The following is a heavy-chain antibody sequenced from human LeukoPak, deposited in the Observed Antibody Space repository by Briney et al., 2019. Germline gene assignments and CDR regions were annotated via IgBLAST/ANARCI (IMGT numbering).Heavy chain of an antibody. CDR3: ARGESSSWPSYNWFDP. D-gene: IGHD6-13*01. Sequence: SETLSLTCTVSGGSISSSSYYWGWIRQPPGKGLEWIGSIYYSGSTYYNPSLKSRVTISVDTSKNQFSLKLSSVTAADTAVYYCARGESSSWPSYNWFDPWGQGTLVTVSS. V-gene: IGHV4-39*07. CDR1: GGSISSSSYY. CDR2: IYYSGST. J-gene: IGHJ5*02.